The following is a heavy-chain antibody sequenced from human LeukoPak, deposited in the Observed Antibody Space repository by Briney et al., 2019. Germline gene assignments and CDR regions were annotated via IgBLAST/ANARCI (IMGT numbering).Heavy chain of an antibody. J-gene: IGHJ4*02. D-gene: IGHD2-21*02. Sequence: GGSLRLSCVATGFSFSNYSMHWVRQAPGKGLEWVSYISRTGNIVYYADSVKGRFTISRDNAKDSLFLQMDSLRDEDTAVYYCANLTHWGQGILSPSPQ. V-gene: IGHV3-48*02. CDR2: ISRTGNIV. CDR1: GFSFSNYS. CDR3: ANLTH.